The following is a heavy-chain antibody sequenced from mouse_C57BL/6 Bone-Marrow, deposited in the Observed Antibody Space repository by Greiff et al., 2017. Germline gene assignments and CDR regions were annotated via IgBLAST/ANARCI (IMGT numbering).Heavy chain of an antibody. D-gene: IGHD2-2*01. V-gene: IGHV7-3*01. CDR1: GFTFTDYY. Sequence: EVQLQESGGGLVQPGGSLSLSCAASGFTFTDYYMSWVRQPPGKALEWLGFIRNKANGYTTEYSASVKGRFTISRDNSQSILYLQMNALRAEDSATYYCARYEGGYPFDYWGQGTTLTVSS. CDR2: IRNKANGYTT. CDR3: ARYEGGYPFDY. J-gene: IGHJ2*01.